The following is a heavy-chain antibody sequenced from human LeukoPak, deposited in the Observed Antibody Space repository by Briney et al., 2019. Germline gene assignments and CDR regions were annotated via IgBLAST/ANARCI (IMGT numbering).Heavy chain of an antibody. CDR1: GFTFSSYA. CDR2: ISRSGDST. CDR3: AKNSGPFDY. J-gene: IGHJ4*02. Sequence: GGSLRLSCEASGFTFSSYAMSWVRQAPGKGLEWVSSISRSGDSTYYADSVKGRFTVSRDNSKNTLYLQMNSLRAEDTAVYYCAKNSGPFDYWGQGTLVTVSS. V-gene: IGHV3-23*01.